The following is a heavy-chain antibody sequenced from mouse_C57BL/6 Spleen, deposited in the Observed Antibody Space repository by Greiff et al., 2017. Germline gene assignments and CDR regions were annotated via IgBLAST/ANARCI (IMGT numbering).Heavy chain of an antibody. J-gene: IGHJ4*01. Sequence: VQLQQSGAELVKPGASVKLSCKASGYTFTEYSIHWVKQRSGQGLEWIGWFYPGSGSIKYNEKFKDKATLTADKSSSTVYMRLSRMTSEDSAVYFCAGHEICYGSNYAMDYWGQGTSVTVSS. CDR2: FYPGSGSI. V-gene: IGHV1-62-2*01. CDR3: AGHEICYGSNYAMDY. D-gene: IGHD1-1*01. CDR1: GYTFTEYS.